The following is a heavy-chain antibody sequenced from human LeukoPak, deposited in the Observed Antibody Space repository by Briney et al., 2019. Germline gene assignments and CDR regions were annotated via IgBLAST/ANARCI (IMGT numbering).Heavy chain of an antibody. D-gene: IGHD2-21*02. CDR3: AYCGGDCYSRWFDP. V-gene: IGHV1-18*01. CDR2: ISAYNGNT. CDR1: GYTFTSYG. J-gene: IGHJ5*02. Sequence: ASVKVSCKASGYTFTSYGISWVRQAPGQGLEWMGWISAYNGNTNYAQKLQGRVTMTTDTPTSTAYMELRSLRSDDTAVYYCAYCGGDCYSRWFDPWGQGTLVTVSS.